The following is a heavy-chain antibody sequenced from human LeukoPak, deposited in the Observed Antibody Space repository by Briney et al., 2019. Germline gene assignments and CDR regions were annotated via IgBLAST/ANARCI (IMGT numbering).Heavy chain of an antibody. J-gene: IGHJ4*02. CDR1: GFTFSSYW. CDR2: INEDGSKK. V-gene: IGHV3-7*03. Sequence: GGSLRLSCAASGFTFSSYWMSWVRQAPGQGLEWVANINEDGSKKYYVDSVKGRFTISRDNAKNSLYLQMNSLRAEDTAVYYCARRDVGATLQGYFDYWGQGTLVTVSS. CDR3: ARRDVGATLQGYFDY. D-gene: IGHD1-26*01.